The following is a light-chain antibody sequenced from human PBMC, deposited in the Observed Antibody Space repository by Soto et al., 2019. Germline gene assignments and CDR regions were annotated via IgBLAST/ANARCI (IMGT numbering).Light chain of an antibody. V-gene: IGKV1-9*01. CDR1: QGISSF. J-gene: IGKJ4*01. CDR3: QQVKSYPLN. CDR2: AVS. Sequence: DIQLTQSPSFLSASVGDRVTITCRASQGISSFLAWYQQKPGKAPNFLIYAVSTLQSGVPSRFSGSGSGTEFTLTISSLQPEDVATYYCQQVKSYPLNFGGGTKVEIK.